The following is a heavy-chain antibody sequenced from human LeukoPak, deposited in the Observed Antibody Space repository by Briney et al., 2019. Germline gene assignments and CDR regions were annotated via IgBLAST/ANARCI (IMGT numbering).Heavy chain of an antibody. CDR2: IYHSGST. D-gene: IGHD3-10*01. CDR1: GGSISSGGYS. V-gene: IGHV4-30-2*01. Sequence: SETLSLTCAVSGGSISSGGYSWSWIRQPPGKGLEWIGYIYHSGSTYYNPSLKSRVTISVDRSKNQFSLKLSSVTAADTAVYYCARVLLRGWFDPWGQGTLVTVSS. J-gene: IGHJ5*02. CDR3: ARVLLRGWFDP.